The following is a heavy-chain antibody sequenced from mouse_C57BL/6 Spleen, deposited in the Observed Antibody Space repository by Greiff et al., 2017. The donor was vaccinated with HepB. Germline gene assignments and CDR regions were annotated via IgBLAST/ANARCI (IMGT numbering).Heavy chain of an antibody. D-gene: IGHD6-1*01. CDR2: IYPGSGNT. Sequence: QVQLQQSGPELVKPGASVKISCKASGYSFTSYYIPWVKQRPGQGLEWIGWIYPGSGNTKYNEKFKGKATLTADTSSSTAYMQLSSLTSEDSAVYYCARGSHYYAMDYWGQGTSVTVSS. J-gene: IGHJ4*01. CDR3: ARGSHYYAMDY. V-gene: IGHV1-66*01. CDR1: GYSFTSYY.